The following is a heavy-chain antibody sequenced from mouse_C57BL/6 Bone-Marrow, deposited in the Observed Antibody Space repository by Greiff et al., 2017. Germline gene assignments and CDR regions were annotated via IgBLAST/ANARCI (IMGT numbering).Heavy chain of an antibody. CDR2: IYPGDGDT. CDR1: GYAFSSSW. V-gene: IGHV1-82*01. CDR3: ARVDWDWFAY. D-gene: IGHD4-1*01. Sequence: VQRVESGPELVKPGASVKISCKASGYAFSSSWMNWVKQRPGKGLEWIGRIYPGDGDTNYNGKFKGKATLTADKSSSTAYMQLSSLTSEDSAVXFCARVDWDWFAYWGQGTLVTVSA. J-gene: IGHJ3*01.